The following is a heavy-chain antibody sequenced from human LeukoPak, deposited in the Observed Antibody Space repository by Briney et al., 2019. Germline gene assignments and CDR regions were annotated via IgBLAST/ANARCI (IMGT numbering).Heavy chain of an antibody. V-gene: IGHV1-8*02. CDR3: ARVLQGPNLSWFDP. CDR1: GYTFTSYG. CDR2: MNPNSGNT. J-gene: IGHJ5*02. Sequence: RASVKVSCKASGYTFTSYGISWVRQAPGQGLEWMGWMNPNSGNTGYAQKFQGRVTMTRNTSISTAYMELSSLRSEDTAVYYCARVLQGPNLSWFDPWGQGTLVTVSS. D-gene: IGHD4/OR15-4a*01.